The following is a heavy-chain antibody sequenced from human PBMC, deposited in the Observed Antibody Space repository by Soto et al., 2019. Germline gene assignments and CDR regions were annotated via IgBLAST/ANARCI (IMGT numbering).Heavy chain of an antibody. CDR2: ISSSGYI. V-gene: IGHV3-21*01. CDR1: GXNFNSYT. D-gene: IGHD2-15*01. J-gene: IGHJ6*02. Sequence: LRLSCAASGXNFNSYTINWVRQAPGKRLEWLSSISSSGYIFSTDSVRSRFTISRDNAKNSVYLQINSLRAEDTAAYFCARDCSGGSCYPGMDVWGQGTTVTLSS. CDR3: ARDCSGGSCYPGMDV.